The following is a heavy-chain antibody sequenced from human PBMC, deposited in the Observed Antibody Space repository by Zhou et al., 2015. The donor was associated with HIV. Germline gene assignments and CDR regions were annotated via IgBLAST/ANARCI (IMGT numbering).Heavy chain of an antibody. J-gene: IGHJ5*02. CDR3: ARGLWFGESNWFDP. D-gene: IGHD3-10*01. V-gene: IGHV1-69*02. CDR2: IIPILGIA. Sequence: QVQLVQSGAEVKKPGSSVKVSCKASGGTFSSYTISWVRQAPGQGLEWMGRIIPILGIANYAQKFQGRVTITADKSTSTAYMELSSLRSEDTAVYYCARGLWFGESNWFDPWGQGTLVTVSS. CDR1: GGTFSSYT.